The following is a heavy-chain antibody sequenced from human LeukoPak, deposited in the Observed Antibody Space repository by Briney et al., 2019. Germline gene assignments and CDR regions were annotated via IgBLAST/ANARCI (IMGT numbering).Heavy chain of an antibody. J-gene: IGHJ5*02. CDR1: GGSMNNYY. V-gene: IGHV4-59*01. Sequence: PSETLSLTCTVSGGSMNNYYWSWIRQAPGKGLEWIGYISDSGSTNYNPSLRSRVTISVDTSKNQFSLKLSSVTAADTALYYCARDGKPSSTSLLTWFDPWGQGTLVTVSS. CDR2: ISDSGST. CDR3: ARDGKPSSTSLLTWFDP. D-gene: IGHD2-2*01.